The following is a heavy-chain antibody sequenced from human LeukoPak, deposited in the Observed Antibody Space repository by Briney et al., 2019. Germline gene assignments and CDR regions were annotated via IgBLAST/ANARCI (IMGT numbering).Heavy chain of an antibody. CDR2: IYYSGST. CDR1: GGSISSSSYY. Sequence: PAETLSLTCTVSGGSISSSSYYWGWIRQPPVKGLEWIGSIYYSGSTNYNPSLKGRVTISVDTSKNQFSLKLSSVTAEDTAVYYCARCGLGAGVGWVAAEDAFDIWGQGTMVTVSS. V-gene: IGHV4-39*07. D-gene: IGHD6-13*01. CDR3: ARCGLGAGVGWVAAEDAFDI. J-gene: IGHJ3*02.